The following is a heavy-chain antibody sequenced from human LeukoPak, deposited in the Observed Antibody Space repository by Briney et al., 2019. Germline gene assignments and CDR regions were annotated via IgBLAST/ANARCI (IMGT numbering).Heavy chain of an antibody. Sequence: SVKVSCKASGYTFSDYYIHWVRQAPGQGLQWMGWINPKTGDTNYPQKSQGRVTMTRDTSISTAYMELSRLRSDDTAVYYCAREEIAVGGPPPRWFDSWGQGTLVTVSS. CDR3: AREEIAVGGPPPRWFDS. V-gene: IGHV1-2*02. D-gene: IGHD6-19*01. J-gene: IGHJ5*01. CDR2: INPKTGDT. CDR1: GYTFSDYY.